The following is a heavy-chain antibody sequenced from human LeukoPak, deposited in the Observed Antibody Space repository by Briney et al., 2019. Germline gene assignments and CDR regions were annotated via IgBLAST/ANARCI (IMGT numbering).Heavy chain of an antibody. D-gene: IGHD6-13*01. CDR1: GYTFTSYG. CDR3: ASVDGSSWYGVSGY. J-gene: IGHJ4*02. CDR2: ISAYNGNT. Sequence: ASVKVSCKASGYTFTSYGISWVRQAPGQGLEWMGWISAYNGNTNYAQKLQGRVTMTTDTSTSTAYMELRSLRSDDPAVYYCASVDGSSWYGVSGYWGQGTLVTVSS. V-gene: IGHV1-18*01.